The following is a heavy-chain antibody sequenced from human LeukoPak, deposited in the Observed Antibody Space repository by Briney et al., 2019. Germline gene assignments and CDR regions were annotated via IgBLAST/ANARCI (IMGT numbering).Heavy chain of an antibody. V-gene: IGHV4-4*07. D-gene: IGHD2-2*02. Sequence: SETLSLTCTVSGGSISSYYWSWIRQPAGKGLEWIGRIYTSGSTNYNPSLKSRVTMSVDTSKNQFSLKLSSVTAADTAVYYCARDPVVPAAIPITLNAFDIWAKGQWSPSLQ. J-gene: IGHJ3*02. CDR3: ARDPVVPAAIPITLNAFDI. CDR2: IYTSGST. CDR1: GGSISSYY.